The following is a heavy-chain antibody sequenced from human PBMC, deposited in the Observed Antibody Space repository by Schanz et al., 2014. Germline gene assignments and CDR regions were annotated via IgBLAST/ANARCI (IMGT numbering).Heavy chain of an antibody. D-gene: IGHD6-13*01. V-gene: IGHV1-69*04. Sequence: VQLEQSGAEVKKPGSSVKVSCKASGGTFSSFGINWVRQAPGQGLEWMGRIIPSLGLAKYEQKFQGRVTMTRNTSISTAYMELSSLRSEDTAVYYCARDGVDAAAGGNYWGQGTLVTVSS. CDR2: IIPSLGLA. CDR3: ARDGVDAAAGGNY. J-gene: IGHJ4*02. CDR1: GGTFSSFG.